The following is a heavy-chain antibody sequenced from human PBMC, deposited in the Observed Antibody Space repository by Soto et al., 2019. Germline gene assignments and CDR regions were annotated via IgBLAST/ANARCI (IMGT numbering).Heavy chain of an antibody. D-gene: IGHD6-19*01. CDR2: ISDAGERT. Sequence: GGSLRLSCAATGFTFSNHAMSWVRRAAGKGLEWVSGISDAGERTYYADSVRGRFTVSRDNSKNTLYLQVNTLRAEDTAVYYCAKDYSSVWSRGIDVWGQGILVTVSS. J-gene: IGHJ4*02. CDR1: GFTFSNHA. CDR3: AKDYSSVWSRGIDV. V-gene: IGHV3-23*01.